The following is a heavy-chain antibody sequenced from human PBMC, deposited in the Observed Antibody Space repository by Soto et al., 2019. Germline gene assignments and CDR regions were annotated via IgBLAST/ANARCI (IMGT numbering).Heavy chain of an antibody. Sequence: GGSLRLACAASGFTFSSYAIIWVRQAPGKGLEWVSAISGSGGSTYYADSVKGRFTISRDNSKNTLYLQMNSLRAEDTAVYYCAKVSSAMVPPNWFDPLGQGTLVTVSS. CDR2: ISGSGGST. CDR3: AKVSSAMVPPNWFDP. D-gene: IGHD5-18*01. V-gene: IGHV3-23*01. CDR1: GFTFSSYA. J-gene: IGHJ5*02.